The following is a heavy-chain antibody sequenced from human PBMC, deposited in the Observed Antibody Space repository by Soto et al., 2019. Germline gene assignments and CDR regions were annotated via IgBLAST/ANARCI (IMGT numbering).Heavy chain of an antibody. J-gene: IGHJ4*02. CDR3: ARKRRLKQQLDY. D-gene: IGHD6-13*01. V-gene: IGHV1-2*02. CDR2: MNPKSGGT. Sequence: ASVKVSCKASGYTFSGYYTHWVRQAPGQGLEWMGWMNPKSGGTYFAQKFQGRVTLTRDTSISTAYMELKRLRSDDTAVYYCARKRRLKQQLDYWGQGTMVTVSS. CDR1: GYTFSGYY.